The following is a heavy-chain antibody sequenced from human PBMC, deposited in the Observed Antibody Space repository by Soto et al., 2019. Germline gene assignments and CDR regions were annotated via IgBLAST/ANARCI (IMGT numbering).Heavy chain of an antibody. CDR2: IYFSGST. CDR1: GGSINNVNYY. CDR3: AMNEYDRLLKWFDP. Sequence: QVQLRESGPGLVKPSETLSLTCTVSGGSINNVNYYWAWIRQPPGKGLEWIGSIYFSGSTYYSPSLNSRVTMSFYTPKTPFSLRLNSVTAADTAVYYCAMNEYDRLLKWFDPWGQGTLVTVSS. V-gene: IGHV4-39*01. J-gene: IGHJ5*02. D-gene: IGHD1-1*01.